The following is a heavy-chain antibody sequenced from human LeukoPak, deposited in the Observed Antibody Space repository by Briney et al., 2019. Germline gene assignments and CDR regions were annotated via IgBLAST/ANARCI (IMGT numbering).Heavy chain of an antibody. Sequence: SETLSLTCTVSGGSISSYYWSWIRQPPGKGLEWIGYIYYSGSTNYNPSLKSRVTISVDRSKNQFSLRLSSVTAADTAMYFCASSSSSWYFFDYWGQGTLVTVSS. J-gene: IGHJ4*02. CDR1: GGSISSYY. CDR2: IYYSGST. V-gene: IGHV4-59*12. D-gene: IGHD6-13*01. CDR3: ASSSSSWYFFDY.